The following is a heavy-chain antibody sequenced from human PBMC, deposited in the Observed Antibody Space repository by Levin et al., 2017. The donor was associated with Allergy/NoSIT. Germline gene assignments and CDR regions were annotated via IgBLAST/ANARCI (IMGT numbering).Heavy chain of an antibody. D-gene: IGHD1-1*01. CDR2: MNPNSGNT. CDR3: ARGVRLHSYYYYGMDV. Sequence: ASVKVSCKASGYTFTSYDINWVRQATGQGLEWMGWMNPNSGNTGYAQKFQGRVTMTRNTSISTAYMELSSLRSEDTAVYYCARGVRLHSYYYYGMDVWGQGTTVTVSS. CDR1: GYTFTSYD. V-gene: IGHV1-8*01. J-gene: IGHJ6*02.